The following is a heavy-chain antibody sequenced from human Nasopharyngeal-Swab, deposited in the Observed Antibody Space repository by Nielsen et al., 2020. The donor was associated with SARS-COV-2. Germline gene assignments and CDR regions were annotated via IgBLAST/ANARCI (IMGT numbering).Heavy chain of an antibody. D-gene: IGHD4-17*01. V-gene: IGHV3-30*03. Sequence: VRQAPGKGLEWVAFIAHDASNEYYGNSVKGRISISRDSSKNTLYLQMDSLRGEDTAVYYCARDAPAHYGAFYWGRGTLVTVSS. J-gene: IGHJ4*02. CDR3: ARDAPAHYGAFY. CDR2: IAHDASNE.